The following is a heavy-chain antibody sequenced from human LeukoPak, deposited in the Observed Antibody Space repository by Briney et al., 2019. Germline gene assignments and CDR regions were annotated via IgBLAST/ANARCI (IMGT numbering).Heavy chain of an antibody. Sequence: ASVKVSCKASGYTFTGYYMHWVRQAPGQGLEWMGWINPNSGGTNYALKFQGRVTMTRDTSISTAYMELSRLRSDDTAVYYCARGLRVGATSYWGQGTLVTVSS. V-gene: IGHV1-2*02. CDR3: ARGLRVGATSY. D-gene: IGHD1-26*01. CDR1: GYTFTGYY. J-gene: IGHJ4*02. CDR2: INPNSGGT.